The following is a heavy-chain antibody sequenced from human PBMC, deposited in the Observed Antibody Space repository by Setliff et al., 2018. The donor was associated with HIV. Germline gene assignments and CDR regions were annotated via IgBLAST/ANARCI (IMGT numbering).Heavy chain of an antibody. V-gene: IGHV4-39*01. CDR2: LSSNGNT. CDR1: GGFLSRSTYY. J-gene: IGHJ4*02. CDR3: ARQNLAATGFYLDY. D-gene: IGHD6-13*01. Sequence: SETLSLTCTVSGGFLSRSTYYWGWIRQPPGKGLEWIGALSSNGNTYYNPSLKSRVTISIDTSKNQFSLKLSSVTATDTAVYYCARQNLAATGFYLDYWGQGTLVTVSS.